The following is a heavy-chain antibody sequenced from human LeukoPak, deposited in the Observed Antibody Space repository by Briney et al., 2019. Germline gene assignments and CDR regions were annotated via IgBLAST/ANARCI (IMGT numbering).Heavy chain of an antibody. Sequence: SETLSLTCTVSGASIGSYYWSWIRQSPGKGLEWIGYIYYSVSTNYNPSLKSRVTISVDTSKNQFSLKLSSVTAADTAVYYCARVGSTGWYDFDYWGQGTLVTVSS. CDR2: IYYSVST. V-gene: IGHV4-59*01. J-gene: IGHJ4*02. D-gene: IGHD6-19*01. CDR3: ARVGSTGWYDFDY. CDR1: GASIGSYY.